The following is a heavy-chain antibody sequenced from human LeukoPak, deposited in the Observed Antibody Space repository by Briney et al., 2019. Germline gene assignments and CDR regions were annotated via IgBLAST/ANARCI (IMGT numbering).Heavy chain of an antibody. V-gene: IGHV4-59*08. J-gene: IGHJ3*02. CDR2: IYYSGST. CDR1: GGSISSHY. D-gene: IGHD3-10*01. Sequence: SETLSLTCTVSGGSISSHYWSWIRQPPGKGLEWIGYIYYSGSTNYNPSLKSRVTISVDTSKNQFSLGLTSVTASDTAVYYCARTGEYSGSGPSWAFDIWGQGTMVTVSS. CDR3: ARTGEYSGSGPSWAFDI.